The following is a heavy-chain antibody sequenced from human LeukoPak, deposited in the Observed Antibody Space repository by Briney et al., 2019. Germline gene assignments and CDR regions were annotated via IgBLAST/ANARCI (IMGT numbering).Heavy chain of an antibody. V-gene: IGHV7-4-1*02. CDR2: INTNTGNP. CDR1: GYTFTSYA. D-gene: IGHD2-21*01. CDR3: ARDNSQVQPPDYYYYYGMDV. J-gene: IGHJ6*02. Sequence: ASVKVSCKASGYTFTSYAMNWERQAPGQWLEWMGWINTNTGNPTYAQGFTGRFVFSLDTSVSTAYLQISSLKAEDTAVYYCARDNSQVQPPDYYYYYGMDVWGQGTTVTVSS.